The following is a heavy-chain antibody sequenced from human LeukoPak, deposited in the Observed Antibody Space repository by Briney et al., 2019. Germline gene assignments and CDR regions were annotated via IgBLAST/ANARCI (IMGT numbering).Heavy chain of an antibody. V-gene: IGHV4-34*01. Sequence: PSETLSLTCVVYGGSFSAYYWSWVRQPPGKGLEWIGEIYHSGSTNYNPSLKSRVTISVDKSKNQFSLKLSSVTAADTAVYYCARNGVDDAFDIWGQGTMVTVSS. CDR1: GGSFSAYY. D-gene: IGHD2-8*01. CDR2: IYHSGST. J-gene: IGHJ3*02. CDR3: ARNGVDDAFDI.